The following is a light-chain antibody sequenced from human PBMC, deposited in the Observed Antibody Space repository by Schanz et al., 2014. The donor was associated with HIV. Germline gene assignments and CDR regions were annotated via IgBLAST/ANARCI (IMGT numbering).Light chain of an antibody. CDR3: SSYTTSSTLV. Sequence: SALTPPASVSGSPGQSITISCPGSSGDVGPYDYVPSDQQHPGQAPKLLIYDVTYRPSGISNRFSGSKSAYTASLTISGLQPEDEADYYCSSYTTSSTLVFGGGTKLTVL. V-gene: IGLV2-14*03. CDR1: SGDVGPYDY. CDR2: DVT. J-gene: IGLJ2*01.